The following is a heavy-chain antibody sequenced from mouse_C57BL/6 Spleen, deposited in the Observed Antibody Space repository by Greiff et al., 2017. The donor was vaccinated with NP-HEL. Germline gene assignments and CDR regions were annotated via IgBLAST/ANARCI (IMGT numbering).Heavy chain of an antibody. CDR2: IYPGSGST. Sequence: QVQLQQPGAELVKPGASVKMSCKASGYTFTSYWITWVKQRPGQGLEWIGDIYPGSGSTNYNEKFKSKATLTVDTSSSTAYMQLSSLTSEDSAVFYCASKGDGYYPFAYWGQGTLVTVSA. CDR1: GYTFTSYW. V-gene: IGHV1-55*01. CDR3: ASKGDGYYPFAY. D-gene: IGHD2-3*01. J-gene: IGHJ3*01.